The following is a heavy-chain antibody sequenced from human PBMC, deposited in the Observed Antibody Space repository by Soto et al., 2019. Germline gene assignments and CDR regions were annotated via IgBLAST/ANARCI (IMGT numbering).Heavy chain of an antibody. V-gene: IGHV4-4*07. D-gene: IGHD5-12*01. Sequence: SETLSLTCTVSGDSINNYYWSWMRLPAGKGLEWIGRIYSNGNTYYNPSLKSRVSMSVDTSKNQFSLILKTVTAADTAVYYCARGGAVATTANFDHWGQGTLVTVSS. CDR2: IYSNGNT. CDR1: GDSINNYY. J-gene: IGHJ4*02. CDR3: ARGGAVATTANFDH.